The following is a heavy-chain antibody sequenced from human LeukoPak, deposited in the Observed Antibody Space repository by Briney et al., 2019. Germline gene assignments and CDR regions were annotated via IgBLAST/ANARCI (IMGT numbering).Heavy chain of an antibody. J-gene: IGHJ4*02. CDR1: GFTFTSYA. Sequence: GGSLRLSCAASGFTFTSYAMSWVRQAPGKGLEWVSVLSGDGNTYYADSVKGRFTNSRDDSKNTLFLQMNSLRAEDTAVYFCAKVKRKLIGYFVYWGEGTLVTVSS. CDR3: AKVKRKLIGYFVY. V-gene: IGHV3-23*01. CDR2: LSGDGNT. D-gene: IGHD1-14*01.